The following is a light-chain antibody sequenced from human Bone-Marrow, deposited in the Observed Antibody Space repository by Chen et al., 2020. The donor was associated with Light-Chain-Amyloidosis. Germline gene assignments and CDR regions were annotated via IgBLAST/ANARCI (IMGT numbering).Light chain of an antibody. Sequence: SYELTQPPSVSVSPGQTARITCSGDDLPTKYAYWYQQKPGQAPLLVIHIDTERPSGISERFSGSSSGTTATLTISGVQAEDEADYHCQSADSSGTYEVIFGGGTKLTVL. J-gene: IGLJ2*01. V-gene: IGLV3-25*03. CDR3: QSADSSGTYEVI. CDR2: IDT. CDR1: DLPTKY.